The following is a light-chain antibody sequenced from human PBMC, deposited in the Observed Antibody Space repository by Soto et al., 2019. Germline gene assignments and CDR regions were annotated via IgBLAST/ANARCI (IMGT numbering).Light chain of an antibody. CDR3: QKFNTAPLT. CDR2: SAS. CDR1: QDISVY. Sequence: DIQMTQSPSSLSASVGDRVTITCRASQDISVYLAWYQQKPGKVPKLLIYSASTLQSGVPSRFSGSGSGTDFTLTISTLQPQDVATYYCQKFNTAPLTSGQVTRLEIK. V-gene: IGKV1-27*01. J-gene: IGKJ5*01.